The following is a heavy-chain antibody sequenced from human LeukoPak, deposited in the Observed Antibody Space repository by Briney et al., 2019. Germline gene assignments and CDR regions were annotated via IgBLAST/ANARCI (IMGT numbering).Heavy chain of an antibody. CDR2: IYYSGST. D-gene: IGHD5-12*01. J-gene: IGHJ4*02. CDR1: GGSISSGGYY. V-gene: IGHV4-31*03. Sequence: SETLSLTCTVSGGSISSGGYYWNWIRQHPGKGLEWIGYIYYSGSTYYNPSLKSRVTISVDTSKNQFSLKLSSVTAADTAVYYCARKRVATISYFDYWGQGTLVTVSS. CDR3: ARKRVATISYFDY.